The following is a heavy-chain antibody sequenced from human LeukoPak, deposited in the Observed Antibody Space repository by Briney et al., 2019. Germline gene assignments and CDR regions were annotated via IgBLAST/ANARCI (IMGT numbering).Heavy chain of an antibody. V-gene: IGHV3-7*01. Sequence: GGSLRLSCAGSGFPFSNYWMAWVRQAPGKGLEWVANMKEDGGEINYVDSVKGRFTISRDNAKNSLYLQMNSLRAEDTAVYYCARDRQGYMDVWGKGTTVTVSS. J-gene: IGHJ6*03. CDR3: ARDRQGYMDV. CDR1: GFPFSNYW. CDR2: MKEDGGEI. D-gene: IGHD6-6*01.